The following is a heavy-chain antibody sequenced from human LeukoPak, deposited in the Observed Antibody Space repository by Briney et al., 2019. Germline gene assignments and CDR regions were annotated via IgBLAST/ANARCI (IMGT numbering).Heavy chain of an antibody. CDR1: GDSVSSNSAA. D-gene: IGHD6-19*01. CDR2: TYYRSKWYN. J-gene: IGHJ4*02. Sequence: SQTLSLTCAISGDSVSSNSAAWNRIRQSPSRGLEWLGRTYYRSKWYNDYAVSVKSRITINPDTSKNQFSLQLNSVTPEDTAVYYCARDGIAVAGIFDYWGQGTLVTVSS. CDR3: ARDGIAVAGIFDY. V-gene: IGHV6-1*01.